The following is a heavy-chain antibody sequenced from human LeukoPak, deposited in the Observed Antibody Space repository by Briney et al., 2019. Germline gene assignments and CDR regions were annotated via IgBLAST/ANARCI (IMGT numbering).Heavy chain of an antibody. V-gene: IGHV1-2*02. J-gene: IGHJ4*02. D-gene: IGHD5-18*01. CDR2: INPNSGGT. CDR1: GYTFTGYY. CDR3: ATSGDRVYSYGPDY. Sequence: ASVKVSCKASGYTFTGYYMHWVRQAPGQGLEWMGWINPNSGGTNYAQKFQGRVTVTRDMSTSTVYMELSSLRSEDTAVYYCATSGDRVYSYGPDYWGQGTLVTVSS.